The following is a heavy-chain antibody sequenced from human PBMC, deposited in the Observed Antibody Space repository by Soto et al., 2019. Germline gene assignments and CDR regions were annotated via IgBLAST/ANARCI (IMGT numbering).Heavy chain of an antibody. CDR2: INPNSGGT. Sequence: ASVKVSCKASGYTYTGYYIHWVRQAPGQGLEYMGRINPNSGGTNYAQKFQGRVILTRDMSIRTAYMEFSSLKSDDTAVYYCARGEVAQAPLDLWGQGNXVTVSS. D-gene: IGHD3-16*01. CDR1: GYTYTGYY. J-gene: IGHJ5*02. CDR3: ARGEVAQAPLDL. V-gene: IGHV1-2*02.